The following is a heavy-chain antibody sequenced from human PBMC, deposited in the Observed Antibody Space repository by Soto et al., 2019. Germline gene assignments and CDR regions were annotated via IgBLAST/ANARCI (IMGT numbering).Heavy chain of an antibody. V-gene: IGHV2-5*01. CDR2: IFWNDDK. J-gene: IGHJ5*01. CDR1: GFSFSTPGEG. D-gene: IGHD2-2*02. CDR3: THSRYCTTTSCYIPWFDS. Sequence: SGPTLVNPTQTLTLTCSFSGFSFSTPGEGVGWIRQPPGKALDWLALIFWNDDKRYSPSLKSRLTITKDTSKNQVVLTMTNMGPVDTATYYCTHSRYCTTTSCYIPWFDSWGQGTLVTVSS.